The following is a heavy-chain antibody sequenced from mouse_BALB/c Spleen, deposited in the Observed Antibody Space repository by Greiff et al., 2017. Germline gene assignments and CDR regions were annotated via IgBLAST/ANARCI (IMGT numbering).Heavy chain of an antibody. CDR1: GFTFSDYY. Sequence: EVKLMESGGGLVKPGGSLKLSCAASGFTFSDYYMYWVRQTPEKRLEWVATISDGGSYTYYPDSVKGRFTISRDNAKNNLYLQMSSLKSEDTAMYYCARAYYGYAYAMDYWGQGTSVTVSS. CDR3: ARAYYGYAYAMDY. V-gene: IGHV5-4*02. J-gene: IGHJ4*01. D-gene: IGHD2-9*01. CDR2: ISDGGSYT.